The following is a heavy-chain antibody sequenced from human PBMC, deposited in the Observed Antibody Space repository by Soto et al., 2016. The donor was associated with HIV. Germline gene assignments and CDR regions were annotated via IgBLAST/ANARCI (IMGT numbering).Heavy chain of an antibody. D-gene: IGHD3-22*01. Sequence: QVQLVQSGTEVKKPGSSVKVSCKASGGTFSRYAISWVRQAPGQGLEWMGGIIPIFGTVNYAQKFQGRVTITADESTSTAYMELSSLRSEDTAVYYCARRYDSSGYYPGGFDPWGQGTLVTVSS. J-gene: IGHJ5*02. CDR3: ARRYDSSGYYPGGFDP. CDR1: GGTFSRYA. CDR2: IIPIFGTV. V-gene: IGHV1-69*01.